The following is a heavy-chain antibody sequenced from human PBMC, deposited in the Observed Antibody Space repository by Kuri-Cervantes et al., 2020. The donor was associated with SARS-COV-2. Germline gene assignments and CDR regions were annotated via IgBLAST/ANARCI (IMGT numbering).Heavy chain of an antibody. J-gene: IGHJ5*02. Sequence: GESLKISCAASGFTFSDYYMSWIRQAPGKGLEWVSYITGSGYTIYYADSVKGRFTISRDNAKNSLYLQMNSLRAEDTAVYYCATSPPIAAHDWFDPWGQGTLVTVSS. D-gene: IGHD6-6*01. V-gene: IGHV3-11*01. CDR1: GFTFSDYY. CDR3: ATSPPIAAHDWFDP. CDR2: ITGSGYTI.